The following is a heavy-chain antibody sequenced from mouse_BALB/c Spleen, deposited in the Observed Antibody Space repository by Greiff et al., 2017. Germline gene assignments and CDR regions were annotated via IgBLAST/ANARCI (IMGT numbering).Heavy chain of an antibody. J-gene: IGHJ1*01. CDR1: GFTFSSYT. CDR2: ISNGGGST. D-gene: IGHD1-1*01. CDR3: ARQYYYGSSWYFDV. Sequence: EVQVVESGGGLVQPGGSLKLSCAASGFTFSSYTMSWVRQTPEKRLEWVAYISNGGGSTYYPDTVKGRFTISRDNAKNTLYLQMSSLKSEDTAMYYCARQYYYGSSWYFDVWGAGTTVTVSS. V-gene: IGHV5-12-2*01.